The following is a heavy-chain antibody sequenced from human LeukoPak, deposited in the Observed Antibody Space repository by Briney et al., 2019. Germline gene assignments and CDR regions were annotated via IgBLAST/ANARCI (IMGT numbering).Heavy chain of an antibody. CDR3: ARLDTAMALRGFDC. D-gene: IGHD5-18*01. V-gene: IGHV4-4*09. Sequence: SETLSLTCTVSGGSISSYYWSWIRQPPGKGLEWIGYIYTSGSTNYNPSLKSRVTISVDTSKNQFSLKLSSVTAADTAVYYCARLDTAMALRGFDCWGQGTLVTVSS. CDR2: IYTSGST. J-gene: IGHJ4*02. CDR1: GGSISSYY.